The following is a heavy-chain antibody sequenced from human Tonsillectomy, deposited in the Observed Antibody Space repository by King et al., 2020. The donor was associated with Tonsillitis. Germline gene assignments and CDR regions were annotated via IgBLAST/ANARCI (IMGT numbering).Heavy chain of an antibody. V-gene: IGHV1-69*04. J-gene: IGHJ4*02. CDR2: IIPILGIA. D-gene: IGHD3-22*01. CDR1: GGTFSSYA. Sequence: VQLVQSGAEVKKPGSSVKVSCKASGGTFSSYAISWVRQAPGQGLEWMGRIIPILGIANYAQKFQGRVTITADKSTSTAYMELSSLRSEDTAVYYCAEREIDYYDSSGSWDYWGQGTLVTVSS. CDR3: AEREIDYYDSSGSWDY.